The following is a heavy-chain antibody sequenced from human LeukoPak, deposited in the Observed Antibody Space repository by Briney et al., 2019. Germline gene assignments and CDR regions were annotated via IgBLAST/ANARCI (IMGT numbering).Heavy chain of an antibody. D-gene: IGHD2-15*01. CDR3: VVVVAATDDFDP. CDR2: ISYDGSNK. J-gene: IGHJ5*02. V-gene: IGHV3-30*03. CDR1: GFTFSSYG. Sequence: PGGYLRLYCAASGFTFSSYGMHWVRQAPGKGLEWVAVISYDGSNKYYADSVKGRFTISRDNSKNTLYLQMNSLRAEDTAVYYCVVVVAATDDFDPWGQGTLVTVSS.